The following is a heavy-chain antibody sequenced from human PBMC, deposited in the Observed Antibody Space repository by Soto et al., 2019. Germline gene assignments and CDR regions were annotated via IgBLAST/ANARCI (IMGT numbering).Heavy chain of an antibody. J-gene: IGHJ5*02. V-gene: IGHV3-23*01. CDR1: GFTFSSYA. CDR3: AKGWVEGDYDPNWFDP. Sequence: EVQLLESGGGLVQPGGSLRLSCAASGFTFSSYAMSWVRQAPGKGLEWVSAISGSGGSTYYADSVKGRFTISRDNSKNTLYLQMNSLRAEDTAVYYCAKGWVEGDYDPNWFDPWGQGTLVTVSS. D-gene: IGHD4-17*01. CDR2: ISGSGGST.